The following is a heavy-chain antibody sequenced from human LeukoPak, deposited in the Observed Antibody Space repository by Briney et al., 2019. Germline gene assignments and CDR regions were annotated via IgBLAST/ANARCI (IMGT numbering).Heavy chain of an antibody. CDR3: VRNGGSLDY. V-gene: IGHV3-7*01. CDR1: GFTFSGHW. J-gene: IGHJ4*02. Sequence: GGSLRLFCAASGFTFSGHWMSWVRQAPGKGPEWVANIDQDGSAKNYVDSVKGRFSISRDNAKNSLILQMNSLRDEDTAVYYCVRNGGSLDYWGQGTLVTVSS. D-gene: IGHD3-10*01. CDR2: IDQDGSAK.